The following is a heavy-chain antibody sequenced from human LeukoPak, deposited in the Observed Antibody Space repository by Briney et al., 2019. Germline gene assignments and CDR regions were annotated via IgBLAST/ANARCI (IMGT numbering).Heavy chain of an antibody. CDR2: IGGSGGSS. Sequence: GGSLRLSCAASGFTFSSYAMNWVRQAPGKGLEWVSAIGGSGGSSYYADSVKGRFTISRDNSKNTLYLQMNSLRAEDTAVYYCAKDVEGGSWGSDWGQGTLVTVSS. CDR1: GFTFSSYA. V-gene: IGHV3-23*01. CDR3: AKDVEGGSWGSD. J-gene: IGHJ4*02. D-gene: IGHD1-26*01.